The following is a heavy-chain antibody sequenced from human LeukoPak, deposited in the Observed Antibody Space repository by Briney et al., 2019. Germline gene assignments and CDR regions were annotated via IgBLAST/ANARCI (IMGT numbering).Heavy chain of an antibody. CDR1: GFTFSSYS. J-gene: IGHJ4*02. Sequence: PGGSLRLSCAASGFTFSSYSMNWVRQAPGKGLEWVSSISSSSSYIYYADSVKGRFTISRDNSKNTLYLQMNSLRAEDTAVYYCARAGVDYGDYRYYFDYWGQGTLVTVSS. CDR2: ISSSSSYI. V-gene: IGHV3-21*01. CDR3: ARAGVDYGDYRYYFDY. D-gene: IGHD4-17*01.